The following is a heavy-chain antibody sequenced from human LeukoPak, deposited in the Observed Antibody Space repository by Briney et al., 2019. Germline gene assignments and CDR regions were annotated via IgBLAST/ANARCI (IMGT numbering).Heavy chain of an antibody. Sequence: SETLSLTCAVDGGSFSGYCWSWIRQPPGKGLEWIGEINHSGSTNYNPSLKSRVTISVDTSKNQFSLKLSSVTAADTAVYYCTSQTVARWFDPWGQGTLVTVSS. CDR1: GGSFSGYC. CDR3: TSQTVARWFDP. J-gene: IGHJ5*02. V-gene: IGHV4-34*01. CDR2: INHSGST. D-gene: IGHD1-14*01.